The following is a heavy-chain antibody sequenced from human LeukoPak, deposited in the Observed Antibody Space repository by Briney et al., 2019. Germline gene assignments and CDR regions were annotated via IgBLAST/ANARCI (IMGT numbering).Heavy chain of an antibody. V-gene: IGHV4-31*03. J-gene: IGHJ4*02. D-gene: IGHD3-10*01. CDR1: GGSISSGGYY. Sequence: SETLSLTCTVSGGSISSGGYYWSWIRQHPGKGLEWIGYIYYSGSTYYNPSLKSRVTISVDTSKNQFSLKLSSVTAADTAVYYCARVGRGITMVRGVTHFDYWGQGTLVTVSS. CDR3: ARVGRGITMVRGVTHFDY. CDR2: IYYSGST.